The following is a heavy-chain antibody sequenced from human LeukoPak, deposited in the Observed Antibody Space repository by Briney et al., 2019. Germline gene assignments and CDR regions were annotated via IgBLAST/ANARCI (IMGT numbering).Heavy chain of an antibody. Sequence: SETLSLTCTVSGGSISSYYWNWIRQPAGKGLEWIGRIYTSGSTNYNPSLESRVTMSVDTSKNQFSLKLSSVTAADTAVYYCARGSSSWYAGWFDPWGQGTLVIVSS. CDR3: ARGSSSWYAGWFDP. V-gene: IGHV4-4*07. J-gene: IGHJ5*02. D-gene: IGHD6-13*01. CDR2: IYTSGST. CDR1: GGSISSYY.